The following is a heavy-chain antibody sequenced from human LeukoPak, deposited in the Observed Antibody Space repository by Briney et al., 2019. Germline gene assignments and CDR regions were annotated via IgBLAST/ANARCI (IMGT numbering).Heavy chain of an antibody. CDR3: ARAGRYCSGGSCSDAFDI. D-gene: IGHD2-15*01. V-gene: IGHV4-59*01. CDR2: IYYSGST. J-gene: IGHJ3*02. CDR1: GGSISSYY. Sequence: PSETLSLTCTVSGGSISSYYWSWIRQPPGKGLEWIGYIYYSGSTNYNPSLKSRVTISVDTSKNQFSLKLSSVTAADTAVYSCARAGRYCSGGSCSDAFDIWGQGTMVTVSS.